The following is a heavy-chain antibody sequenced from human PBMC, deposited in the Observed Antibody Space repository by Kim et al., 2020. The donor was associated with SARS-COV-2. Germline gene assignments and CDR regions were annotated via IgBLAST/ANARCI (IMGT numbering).Heavy chain of an antibody. CDR1: GGSFSGYY. CDR3: ARDSSDYGDFQSDY. V-gene: IGHV4-34*01. D-gene: IGHD4-17*01. Sequence: SETLSLTCAVYGGSFSGYYWSWIRHPPGKGLEWIGEINHSGSTNYNPSLKSRVTISVDTSKNQFSLKLSSVTAADTAVYYCARDSSDYGDFQSDYWGQGT. J-gene: IGHJ4*02. CDR2: INHSGST.